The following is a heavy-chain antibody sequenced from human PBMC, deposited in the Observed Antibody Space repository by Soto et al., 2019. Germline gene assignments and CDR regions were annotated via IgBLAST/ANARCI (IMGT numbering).Heavy chain of an antibody. V-gene: IGHV3-11*06. CDR2: ISRSSNYT. CDR1: GFTFSDYY. J-gene: IGHJ4*02. CDR3: ARDGRITIFNYFDY. Sequence: GGSLKLSCAASGFTFSDYYMSWIRQAPGKGLEWVSYISRSSNYTNYADSVKGRFTISRDNAKNSLYLQMNSLRAEDTAVYYCARDGRITIFNYFDYWGQGTLVTVYS. D-gene: IGHD3-3*01.